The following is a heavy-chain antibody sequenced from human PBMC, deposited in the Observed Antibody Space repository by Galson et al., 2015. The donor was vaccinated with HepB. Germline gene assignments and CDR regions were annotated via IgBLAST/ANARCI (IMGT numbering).Heavy chain of an antibody. CDR2: VSYDGINK. V-gene: IGHV3-30*03. CDR3: ARYSQYSGSYRPFFDY. D-gene: IGHD1-26*01. CDR1: GFSFSGYD. J-gene: IGHJ4*02. Sequence: SLRLSCAGSGFSFSGYDMHWVRQAPGKGLEWVAVVSYDGINKYYADSVKGRFTISSDNSKNTLYLQMDSLRAEDTAVYYCARYSQYSGSYRPFFDYWGQGTLVTVSS.